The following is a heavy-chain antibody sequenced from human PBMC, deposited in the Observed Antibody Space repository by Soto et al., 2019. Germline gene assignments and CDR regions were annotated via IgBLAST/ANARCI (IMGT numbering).Heavy chain of an antibody. Sequence: QVQLVQSGAEVKKPGASVKVSCKASGYTFTSYDINWVRQATGQGLEWMGWMNPNSGNTNYAQKLQGRVTMTTDTSTSTAYMELRSLRSDDTAVYYCARDKAIAAAATTLFDYWGQGTLVTVSS. CDR2: MNPNSGNT. J-gene: IGHJ4*02. D-gene: IGHD6-13*01. CDR3: ARDKAIAAAATTLFDY. CDR1: GYTFTSYD. V-gene: IGHV1-8*01.